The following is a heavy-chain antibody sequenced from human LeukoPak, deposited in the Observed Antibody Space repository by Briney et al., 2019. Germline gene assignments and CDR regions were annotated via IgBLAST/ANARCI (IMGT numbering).Heavy chain of an antibody. D-gene: IGHD3-22*01. CDR2: IYHSGST. J-gene: IGHJ4*02. CDR1: GYSISSGYY. V-gene: IGHV4-38-2*02. CDR3: ARVYDSSGYYYPIDY. Sequence: PSETLSLTCTVSGYSISSGYYWGWIRQPPGKGLEWIGSIYHSGSTFYNPSLKSRVTISVDTSKNQFSLKLSSVTAADTAVYYCARVYDSSGYYYPIDYWGQGTLVTVSS.